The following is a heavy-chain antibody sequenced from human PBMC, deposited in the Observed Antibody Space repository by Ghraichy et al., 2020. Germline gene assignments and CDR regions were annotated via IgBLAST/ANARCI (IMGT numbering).Heavy chain of an antibody. J-gene: IGHJ6*02. CDR3: ARDNVGYDSTYYYGMDV. CDR2: NYYSGST. D-gene: IGHD3-22*01. CDR1: GGSISSGDYY. Sequence: SETLSLTCTVSGGSISSGDYYWSWIRQRTGKGLEWIGYNYYSGSTYSNPSLKCRVTISVDTSKNQFSLKLSAVTAADTAVYYCARDNVGYDSTYYYGMDVWGRGTTVSVSS. V-gene: IGHV4-30-4*01.